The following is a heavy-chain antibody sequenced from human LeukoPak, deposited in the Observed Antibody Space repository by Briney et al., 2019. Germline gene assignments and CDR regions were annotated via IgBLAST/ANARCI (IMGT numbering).Heavy chain of an antibody. CDR1: GFTFSSYS. J-gene: IGHJ4*02. V-gene: IGHV3-21*01. Sequence: GGSLRLSCAASGFTFSSYSMNWVRQAPGKGLEWVSSISSSSSYIYYADSVKGRFTISRDNAKNSLYLQMNSLRAEDTAVYYCARVRTMVQGVMAPSIDYWGQGTLVTVSS. D-gene: IGHD3-10*01. CDR2: ISSSSSYI. CDR3: ARVRTMVQGVMAPSIDY.